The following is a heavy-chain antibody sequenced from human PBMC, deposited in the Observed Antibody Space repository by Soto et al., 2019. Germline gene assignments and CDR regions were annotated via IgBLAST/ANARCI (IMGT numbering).Heavy chain of an antibody. CDR1: GTPINSADFY. D-gene: IGHD3-3*01. Sequence: QLRESGPGLVKPSQTLSLTCTVSGTPINSADFYWTWIRQPPGKGLEWIGYIYYSGTTFHNPSLRSRISMSVDTSKNQFSLRLNSVTAADTAVYYCARGYDFAGFSPYGLDVWGQGTTVTVFS. V-gene: IGHV4-30-4*01. CDR3: ARGYDFAGFSPYGLDV. J-gene: IGHJ6*02. CDR2: IYYSGTT.